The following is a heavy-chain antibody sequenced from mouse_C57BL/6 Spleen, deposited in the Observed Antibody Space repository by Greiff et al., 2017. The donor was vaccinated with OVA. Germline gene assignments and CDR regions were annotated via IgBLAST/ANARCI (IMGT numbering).Heavy chain of an antibody. D-gene: IGHD2-4*01. CDR2: IHPNSGST. V-gene: IGHV1-64*01. CDR3: AIDPYDYDVDY. Sequence: QVQLQQPGAELVKPGASVKLSCKASGYTFTSYWMHWVKQRPGQGLEWIGMIHPNSGSTNYNEKFKSKATLTVDKSSSTAYMQLSSLTSEDSAVYYCAIDPYDYDVDYWGQGTTLTVSS. CDR1: GYTFTSYW. J-gene: IGHJ2*01.